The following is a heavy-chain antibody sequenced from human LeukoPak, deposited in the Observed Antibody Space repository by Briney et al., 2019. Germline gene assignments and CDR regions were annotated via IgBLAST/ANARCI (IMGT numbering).Heavy chain of an antibody. CDR1: GLTFSDYY. CDR3: ARAGYTITGVYFDY. D-gene: IGHD3-3*01. CDR2: ISSSGSTV. J-gene: IGHJ4*02. Sequence: PGGSLRLSCAASGLTFSDYYMSWIRQAPGKGLEWVSYISSSGSTVYYADSVKGRFTISRDNAKNSLYLQMNSLRAEDTAVYYCARAGYTITGVYFDYWGQGTLVTVSS. V-gene: IGHV3-11*01.